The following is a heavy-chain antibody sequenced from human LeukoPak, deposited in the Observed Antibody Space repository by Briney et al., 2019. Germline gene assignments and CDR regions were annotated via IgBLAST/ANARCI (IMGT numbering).Heavy chain of an antibody. J-gene: IGHJ6*02. D-gene: IGHD2-2*02. CDR1: GGSISSGGYY. CDR3: ARLVVPAAIPSYYYGMDV. Sequence: SETLSLTCTVSGGSISSGGYYWSWIRQHPGKGLEWIGYIYYSGSTYYNPSLKSRVTISVDTSKNQFSPKLSSVTAADTAVYYCARLVVPAAIPSYYYGMDVWGQGTTVTVSS. V-gene: IGHV4-31*03. CDR2: IYYSGST.